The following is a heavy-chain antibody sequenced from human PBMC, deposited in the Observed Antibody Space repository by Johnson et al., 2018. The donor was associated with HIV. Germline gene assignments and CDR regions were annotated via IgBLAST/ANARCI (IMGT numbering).Heavy chain of an antibody. CDR1: GFTFSNYA. Sequence: EMQLVESGGGLVQPGGSLRLSCAASGFTFSNYAMSWVRQAPGKGLEWVSSIGSNTHYADSVKGRFTISRDNSKNTLYLQMNSLRAEDTAVYYCARGIAVSNWVDIWGQGTMVTVSS. D-gene: IGHD6-19*01. CDR3: ARGIAVSNWVDI. V-gene: IGHV3-23*05. J-gene: IGHJ3*02. CDR2: IGSNT.